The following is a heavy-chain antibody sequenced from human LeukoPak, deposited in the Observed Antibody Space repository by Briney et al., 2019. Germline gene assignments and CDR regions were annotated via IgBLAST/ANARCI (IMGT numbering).Heavy chain of an antibody. CDR2: IYTSGST. V-gene: IGHV4-4*07. Sequence: SETLSLTCTVSGGSISSYYWSWIRQPAGKGLEWIGRIYTSGSTNYNPSLKSRVTMSVDTSKNQFSLKLSSVTAADTAVYYCARDLYYGDYDWFDPWRQGTLVTVSS. J-gene: IGHJ5*02. CDR1: GGSISSYY. D-gene: IGHD4-17*01. CDR3: ARDLYYGDYDWFDP.